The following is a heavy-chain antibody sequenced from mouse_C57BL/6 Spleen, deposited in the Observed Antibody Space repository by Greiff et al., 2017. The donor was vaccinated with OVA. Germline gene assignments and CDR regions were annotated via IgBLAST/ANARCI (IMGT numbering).Heavy chain of an antibody. Sequence: EVQLQESGPGLVKPSQSLSLTCSVTGYSITSGYYWNWIRQFPGNKLEWMGYISYDGSNNYNPSLKNRISITRDTSKNQFFLKLNSVTTEDTATYYCARDRRGQLGFFDYWGQGTTLTVSS. CDR2: ISYDGSN. CDR1: GYSITSGYY. V-gene: IGHV3-6*01. CDR3: ARDRRGQLGFFDY. D-gene: IGHD4-1*02. J-gene: IGHJ2*01.